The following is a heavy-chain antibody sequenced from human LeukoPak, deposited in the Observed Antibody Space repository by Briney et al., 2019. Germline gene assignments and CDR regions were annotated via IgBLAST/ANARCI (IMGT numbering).Heavy chain of an antibody. D-gene: IGHD1-26*01. CDR3: ARDRAMDPGATYYFDY. J-gene: IGHJ4*02. CDR2: ISAYNGNT. V-gene: IGHV1-18*01. Sequence: ASGKVSCKASGYTFTSYGISWVRQAPGQGLEWIGWISAYNGNTNYAQKLQGRVTMTTDTSTSTAYMELRSLRSDDTAVYYCARDRAMDPGATYYFDYWGQGTLVTVSS. CDR1: GYTFTSYG.